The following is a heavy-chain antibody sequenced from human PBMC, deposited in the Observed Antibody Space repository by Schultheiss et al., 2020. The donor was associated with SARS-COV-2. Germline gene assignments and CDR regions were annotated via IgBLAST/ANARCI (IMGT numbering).Heavy chain of an antibody. D-gene: IGHD3-22*01. CDR3: ARGTHYDSSGYYYYFDY. CDR2: IYYSGST. CDR1: GGSISSGGYY. V-gene: IGHV4-31*03. J-gene: IGHJ4*02. Sequence: TLSLTCTVSGGSISSGGYYWSWIRQHPGKGLEWIGYIYYSGSTYYNPSLKSRVTISVDTSKNQFSLKLSSVTAADTAVYYCARGTHYDSSGYYYYFDYWGQGTLVTVSS.